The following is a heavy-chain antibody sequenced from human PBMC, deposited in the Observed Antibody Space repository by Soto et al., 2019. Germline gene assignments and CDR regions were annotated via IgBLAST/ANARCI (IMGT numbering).Heavy chain of an antibody. Sequence: QVQLVESGGGVDQPGRSLRLSCAASGFTFSTYGMHWVRQAPGTGLEWVAVIWYDGSHKDYVESVKGRFTISRDNSKNTLYLQMNSLRVEDTAVYYCARAVVPFDYWGQGTLVAVSS. CDR1: GFTFSTYG. J-gene: IGHJ4*02. V-gene: IGHV3-33*01. D-gene: IGHD2-15*01. CDR3: ARAVVPFDY. CDR2: IWYDGSHK.